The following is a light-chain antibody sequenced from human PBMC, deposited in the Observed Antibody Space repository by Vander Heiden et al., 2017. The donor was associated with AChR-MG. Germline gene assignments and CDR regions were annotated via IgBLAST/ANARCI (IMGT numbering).Light chain of an antibody. CDR3: QQECSSPQT. V-gene: IGKV3-20*01. CDR2: STS. CDR1: QSMSNDY. J-gene: IGKJ2*01. Sequence: EIVLTQSPGTLSVSPGESVTLSCKTSQSMSNDYLVWYQQKPGQAPRLLIYSTSSRATGIPDRFSGSGTGTDFTLTISRLEPEDFAVYFCQQECSSPQTFGQGTKLDIK.